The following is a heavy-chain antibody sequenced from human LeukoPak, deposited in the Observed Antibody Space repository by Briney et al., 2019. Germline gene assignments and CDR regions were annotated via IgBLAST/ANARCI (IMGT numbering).Heavy chain of an antibody. J-gene: IGHJ4*02. CDR1: GGSISSYC. CDR3: ASRSSIWSGYQDTLYYFDS. Sequence: SETLSLTCTVSGGSISSYCWSWIRQPPGKRLEWIGHIYYSGSTNYNPSLKSRVTISVDTSKNQFSLKLSSVTAADTAVYYCASRSSIWSGYQDTLYYFDSWGQGTLVTVSP. V-gene: IGHV4-59*01. D-gene: IGHD3-3*01. CDR2: IYYSGST.